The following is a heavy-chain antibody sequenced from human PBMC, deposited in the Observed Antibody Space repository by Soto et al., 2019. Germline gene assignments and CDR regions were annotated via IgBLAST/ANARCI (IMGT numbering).Heavy chain of an antibody. J-gene: IGHJ6*02. D-gene: IGHD5-12*01. CDR3: ARLLRGYSGYDRGGGYYYGMDV. CDR2: ISAYNGNT. Sequence: QVQLVQSGAEVKKPGASVKVSCKASGYTFTSYGISWVRQAPGQGLEWMGWISAYNGNTNYAQKLQGRVTMTTDTSTSTAYMELRSLRSDDTAVYYCARLLRGYSGYDRGGGYYYGMDVWGQGTTVTVSS. CDR1: GYTFTSYG. V-gene: IGHV1-18*04.